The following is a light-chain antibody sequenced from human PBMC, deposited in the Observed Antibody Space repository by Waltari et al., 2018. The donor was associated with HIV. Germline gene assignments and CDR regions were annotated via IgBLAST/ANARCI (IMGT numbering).Light chain of an antibody. V-gene: IGKV1-39*01. Sequence: SSLQGGVPSRFSASGSGTDFTLIISSLQVEDVATYFCQQSYSTPHTFGQGTKLEIK. J-gene: IGKJ2*01. CDR2: S. CDR3: QQSYSTPHT.